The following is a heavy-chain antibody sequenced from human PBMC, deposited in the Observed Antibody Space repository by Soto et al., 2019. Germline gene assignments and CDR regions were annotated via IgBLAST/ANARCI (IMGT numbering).Heavy chain of an antibody. V-gene: IGHV4-4*02. Sequence: QVELQESGPRLVKSSGTLALICEVSSGSISTGNWWSWVRQPPGKGLEWIGEIYYTGATNYNPSLKSRVTMTIDKSKDQFFLILTSATAADTAVYYCARVFSSGSGWMYYFDFWGQGILVSVSS. J-gene: IGHJ4*02. D-gene: IGHD6-25*01. CDR1: SGSISTGNW. CDR2: IYYTGAT. CDR3: ARVFSSGSGWMYYFDF.